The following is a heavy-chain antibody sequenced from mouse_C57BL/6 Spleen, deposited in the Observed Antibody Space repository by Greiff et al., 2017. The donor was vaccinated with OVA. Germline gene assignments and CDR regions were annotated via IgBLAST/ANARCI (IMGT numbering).Heavy chain of an antibody. CDR2: ISYNGSN. CDR1: GYSITSGYY. D-gene: IGHD4-1*01. J-gene: IGHJ4*01. Sequence: EVQLQQSGPGLVKPSQSLSLTCSVTGYSITSGYYWNWIRQFPGNKLEWMGYISYNGSNNYNPSLKNRISITRDTSKNQFFLKLNSVTTEDTATYYCARKLGYAMDYWGQGTSVTVSS. CDR3: ARKLGYAMDY. V-gene: IGHV3-6*01.